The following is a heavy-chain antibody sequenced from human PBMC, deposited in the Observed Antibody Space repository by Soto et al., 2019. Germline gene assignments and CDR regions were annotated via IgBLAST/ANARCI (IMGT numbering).Heavy chain of an antibody. V-gene: IGHV3-23*01. CDR1: GFTFSSYA. CDR2: ISGSGGST. D-gene: IGHD1-20*01. Sequence: EVQLLESGGGLVQPGGSLRLSCAASGFTFSSYAMSWVRQAPGKGLEWVSAISGSGGSTYYADSVKGRFTISRDNSKNTLYLQMNSLRAEDTAVYYCAKDGDITYYYYYGMDVWGQGTTVTVSS. CDR3: AKDGDITYYYYYGMDV. J-gene: IGHJ6*02.